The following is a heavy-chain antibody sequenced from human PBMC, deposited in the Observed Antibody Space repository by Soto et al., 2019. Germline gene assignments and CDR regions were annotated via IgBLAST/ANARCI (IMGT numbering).Heavy chain of an antibody. CDR2: INPNSGGT. D-gene: IGHD2-2*01. V-gene: IGHV1-2*02. Sequence: EASVKVSCKASGYTFTGYYMHWVRQAPGQGLEWMGWINPNSGGTNYAQKFQGRVTMTRDTSISTAYMELSRLRSDDTAVYYCARARGVVVPAAKRSRWFDPWGQGTLVTVSS. J-gene: IGHJ5*02. CDR1: GYTFTGYY. CDR3: ARARGVVVPAAKRSRWFDP.